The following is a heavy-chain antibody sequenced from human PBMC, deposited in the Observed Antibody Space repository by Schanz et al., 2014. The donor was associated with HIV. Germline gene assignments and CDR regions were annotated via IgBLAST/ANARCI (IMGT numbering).Heavy chain of an antibody. J-gene: IGHJ6*02. Sequence: QVQLVESGGGVVQPGRSLRLSCAASGFTFSGYGMHWVRQAPGKGLEWVAVIWYDGSKKYYADSVKGRFTISRDNSRNQMYLQMSSLRADDTAVYFCARERWGGNIASHYYAMDVWGQGTTVTVSS. CDR3: ARERWGGNIASHYYAMDV. CDR2: IWYDGSKK. V-gene: IGHV3-33*08. D-gene: IGHD2-15*01. CDR1: GFTFSGYG.